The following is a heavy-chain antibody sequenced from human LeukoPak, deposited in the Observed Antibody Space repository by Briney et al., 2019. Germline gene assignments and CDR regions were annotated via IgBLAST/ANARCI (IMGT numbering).Heavy chain of an antibody. Sequence: ASVKVSCKASGYTFTSYYMHWVRQAPGQGLEWMGIINPSGGSTSYAQKFQGRVTMTRDTSTSTVYTELSSLRSEDTAVYYCARDIVSAMAVYDAFDVWGQGTMVTVSS. CDR2: INPSGGST. V-gene: IGHV1-46*01. J-gene: IGHJ3*01. D-gene: IGHD5/OR15-5a*01. CDR3: ARDIVSAMAVYDAFDV. CDR1: GYTFTSYY.